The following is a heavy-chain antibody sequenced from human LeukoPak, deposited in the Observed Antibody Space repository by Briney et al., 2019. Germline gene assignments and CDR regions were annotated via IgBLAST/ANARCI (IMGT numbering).Heavy chain of an antibody. CDR2: MNPNSGNT. Sequence: ASVKVSCKASGYTFTSYDINWVRQATGQGLEWMGWMNPNSGNTGYAQKFQGRVTMTRNTSISTAYMELSSLRSEDTAVYYCASQLLWFGEFLNWFDPWGQGTLVTVSS. CDR1: GYTFTSYD. D-gene: IGHD3-10*01. J-gene: IGHJ5*02. CDR3: ASQLLWFGEFLNWFDP. V-gene: IGHV1-8*01.